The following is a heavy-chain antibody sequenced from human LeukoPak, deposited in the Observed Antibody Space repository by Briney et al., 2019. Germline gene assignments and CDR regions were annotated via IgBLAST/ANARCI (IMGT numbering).Heavy chain of an antibody. Sequence: PSETLSLTCSVSGGSINSDYWSWIRQPPGKGLEWIGYIYYSGSTNYNPSLKSRVTTSVDTSKKQLSLKLSSVTAADTAVYYCAREVPRTATAGTEAFDIWGQGTLVTVSS. CDR2: IYYSGST. CDR3: AREVPRTATAGTEAFDI. J-gene: IGHJ3*02. CDR1: GGSINSDY. D-gene: IGHD6-13*01. V-gene: IGHV4-59*01.